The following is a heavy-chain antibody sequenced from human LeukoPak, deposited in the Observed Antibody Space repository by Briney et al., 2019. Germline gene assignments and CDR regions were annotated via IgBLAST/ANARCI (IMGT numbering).Heavy chain of an antibody. V-gene: IGHV3-11*04. CDR1: GFTFSDSY. CDR2: ISSVGGPI. D-gene: IGHD1-26*01. Sequence: GGSLRLSCTASGFTFSDSYMSWIRQAPGKGLEFISHISSVGGPIFYADSVKGRFTISRDNAKNSLFLQMNSLRAEDTALYFCARDVGISPPFDAFDLWGQGTMVIVSS. CDR3: ARDVGISPPFDAFDL. J-gene: IGHJ3*01.